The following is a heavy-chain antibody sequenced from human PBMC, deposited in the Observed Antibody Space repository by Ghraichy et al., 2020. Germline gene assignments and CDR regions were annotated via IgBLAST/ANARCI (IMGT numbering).Heavy chain of an antibody. Sequence: GGSLRLSCAASGFTFSSYGMHWVRQAPGKGLEWVAFIRYDGSNKYYADSVKGRFTISRDNSKNTLYLQMNSLRAEDTAVYYCAKVEYYDFWSGYFQYGMDVWGQGTTVTVSS. V-gene: IGHV3-30*02. CDR1: GFTFSSYG. CDR3: AKVEYYDFWSGYFQYGMDV. CDR2: IRYDGSNK. J-gene: IGHJ6*02. D-gene: IGHD3-3*01.